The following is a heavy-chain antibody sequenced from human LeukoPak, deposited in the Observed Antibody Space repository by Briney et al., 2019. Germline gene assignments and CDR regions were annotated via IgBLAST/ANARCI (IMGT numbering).Heavy chain of an antibody. Sequence: PSETLSLTCTVSGCSISSYYWSWIRQPPGKGLEWIGYIYYSGSTNYNPSLKSRVTISVDTSKNQFSLKLSSVTAADTAVYYCARDGIRGQGTLVTVSS. J-gene: IGHJ4*02. CDR3: ARDGI. CDR2: IYYSGST. CDR1: GCSISSYY. V-gene: IGHV4-59*01.